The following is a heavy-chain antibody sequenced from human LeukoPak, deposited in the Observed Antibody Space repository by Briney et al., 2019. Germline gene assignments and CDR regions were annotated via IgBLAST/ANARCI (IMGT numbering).Heavy chain of an antibody. CDR1: GFTFSSYS. CDR3: ARRFDA. V-gene: IGHV3-48*04. Sequence: GGSLRLSCAASGFTFSSYSMNWVRQAPGKGLEWVSQITSGSIIYYADSVKGRFTISRDNAKNSLYLQMNSLRVEDTAVYYCARRFDAWGQGTLVTVSS. CDR2: ITSGSII. J-gene: IGHJ4*02.